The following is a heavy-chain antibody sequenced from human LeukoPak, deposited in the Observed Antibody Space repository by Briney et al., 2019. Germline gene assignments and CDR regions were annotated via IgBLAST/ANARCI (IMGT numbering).Heavy chain of an antibody. Sequence: ASVKVSCKASGGTFSSYVISWVRQAPGQGLEWMGGIIPIFGTANYAQKFQGRVTITADKSTSTAYMELSSLRSEDTAVYYCARDLITMVRGVLDYWGQGTLVTVSS. CDR3: ARDLITMVRGVLDY. CDR2: IIPIFGTA. D-gene: IGHD3-10*01. V-gene: IGHV1-69*06. CDR1: GGTFSSYV. J-gene: IGHJ4*02.